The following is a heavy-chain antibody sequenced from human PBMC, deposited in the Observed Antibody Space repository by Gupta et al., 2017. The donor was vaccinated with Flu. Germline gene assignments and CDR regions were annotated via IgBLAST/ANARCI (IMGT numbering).Heavy chain of an antibody. D-gene: IGHD5-12*01. CDR3: TTDFWRGYSGYDTLYYFDY. Sequence: EVQLLESGGGLVKPGGSLRLSCAASGFTFSNAWMSWVRQAPGKGLEWVGRIKSKTDGGTTDYAAPVKGRFTISRDDSKNTLYLQMKSLKTEETAVYYCTTDFWRGYSGYDTLYYFDYWGQGTLVTVSS. J-gene: IGHJ4*02. V-gene: IGHV3-15*01. CDR1: GFTFSNAW. CDR2: IKSKTDGGTT.